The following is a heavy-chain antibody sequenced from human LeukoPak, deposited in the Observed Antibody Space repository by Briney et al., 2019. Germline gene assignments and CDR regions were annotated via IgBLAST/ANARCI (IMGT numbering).Heavy chain of an antibody. CDR2: IYYSGST. CDR1: GGSISSGDYY. V-gene: IGHV4-30-4*08. J-gene: IGHJ5*02. CDR3: ASSIVVVPAAMGYWFDP. Sequence: SQTLSLTCTVSGGSISSGDYYWSWIRQPPGKGLEWIGYIYYSGSTYYNPSLKSRVTISVDTSKNQFSLKLSSVTAADTAGYYCASSIVVVPAAMGYWFDPWGQGTLVTVSS. D-gene: IGHD2-2*01.